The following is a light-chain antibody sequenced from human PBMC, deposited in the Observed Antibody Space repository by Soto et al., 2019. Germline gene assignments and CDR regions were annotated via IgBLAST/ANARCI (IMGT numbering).Light chain of an antibody. CDR1: QSVSSSY. CDR2: GAS. CDR3: QQYGSSRT. J-gene: IGKJ1*01. Sequence: EIVLTQSPGTLSLSPGERATLSCRASQSVSSSYLAWYQQKPGQAPRRLIYGASSRATGIPDRFSGSGSETDVTLTVSRLEPEDFTVYYCQQYGSSRTFGQGTKVEIK. V-gene: IGKV3-20*01.